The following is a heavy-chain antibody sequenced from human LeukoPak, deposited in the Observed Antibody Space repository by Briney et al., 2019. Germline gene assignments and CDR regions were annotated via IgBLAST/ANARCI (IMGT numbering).Heavy chain of an antibody. V-gene: IGHV4-4*07. D-gene: IGHD6-19*01. CDR2: IYTSGST. Sequence: SETLSLTCTVSGGSISRYYWSWIRQPAGKGLEWIGRIYTSGSTNYNPSLKRRVTMSVDTSKNQFSLKLSSVTAADTAVYYCASEVAGFGTFDYWGQGTLVIVSS. J-gene: IGHJ4*02. CDR1: GGSISRYY. CDR3: ASEVAGFGTFDY.